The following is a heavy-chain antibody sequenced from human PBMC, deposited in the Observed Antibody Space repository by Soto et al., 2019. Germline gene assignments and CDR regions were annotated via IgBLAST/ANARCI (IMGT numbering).Heavy chain of an antibody. CDR2: INPNSGGT. CDR1: GYTFTGYY. J-gene: IGHJ6*02. CDR3: ARDIPTTVVTPYYYYGMDV. V-gene: IGHV1-2*02. Sequence: GASVKVSCKASGYTFTGYYMHWVRQAPGQGLEWMGWINPNSGGTNYAQKFQGRVTMTRDTSISTAYMELSRLRSDDTAVYYCARDIPTTVVTPYYYYGMDVWGQGTTVTVSS. D-gene: IGHD4-17*01.